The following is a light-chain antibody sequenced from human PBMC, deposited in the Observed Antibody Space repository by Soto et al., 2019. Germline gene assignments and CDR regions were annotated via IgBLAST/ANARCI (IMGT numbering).Light chain of an antibody. V-gene: IGKV3-20*01. Sequence: EIVLTQSPGTLSLSPGERATLSCRASQSVSSSYLAWYQQKPGQAPRLLIYDASSRATGIPDRFSGSGSGTDFTLTISSLRPDDFATYYCQQYHSNSPTFGQGTKV. CDR2: DAS. CDR1: QSVSSSY. J-gene: IGKJ1*01. CDR3: QQYHSNSPT.